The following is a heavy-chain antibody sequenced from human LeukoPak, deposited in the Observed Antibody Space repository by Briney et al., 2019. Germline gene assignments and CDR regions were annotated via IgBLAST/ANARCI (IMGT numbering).Heavy chain of an antibody. CDR2: INPNSGGT. CDR3: ARGGGITMVRGVIPFDY. J-gene: IGHJ4*02. Sequence: GASVKVSCKASGYTFTSYYMHWVRQAPGQGLEWMGWINPNSGGTNYAQKFQGRVTMTRDTSISTAYMELSRLRSDDTAVYYCARGGGITMVRGVIPFDYWGQGTLVTVSS. D-gene: IGHD3-10*01. CDR1: GYTFTSYY. V-gene: IGHV1-2*02.